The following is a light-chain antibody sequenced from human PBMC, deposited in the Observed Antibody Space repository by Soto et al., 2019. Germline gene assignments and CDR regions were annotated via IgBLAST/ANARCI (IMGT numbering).Light chain of an antibody. CDR1: QSISGY. V-gene: IGKV1-39*01. CDR3: QQLSRYPLT. J-gene: IGKJ4*01. Sequence: DIQMTQSPSSLSAYVGDRVTITCRASQSISGYLNWYQQKPGKAPKLVISAASSLQSGVPSRFSGSGSGTDFSLTIRALQPEDFATYYCQQLSRYPLTFGGGTKVDIK. CDR2: AAS.